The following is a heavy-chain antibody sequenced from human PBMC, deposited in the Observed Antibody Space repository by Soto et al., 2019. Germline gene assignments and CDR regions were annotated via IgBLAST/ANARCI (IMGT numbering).Heavy chain of an antibody. CDR1: GFTFSSYA. D-gene: IGHD2-15*01. CDR3: ARHGCSGGSCLHYGMDV. V-gene: IGHV3-30-3*01. CDR2: ISYDGSNK. J-gene: IGHJ6*02. Sequence: GGSLRLSCAASGFTFSSYAMHWVRQAPGKGLEWVAVISYDGSNKYYADSVKGRFTISRDNSKNTLYLQMNSLRAEDTAVYYCARHGCSGGSCLHYGMDVWGQGTTVTVSS.